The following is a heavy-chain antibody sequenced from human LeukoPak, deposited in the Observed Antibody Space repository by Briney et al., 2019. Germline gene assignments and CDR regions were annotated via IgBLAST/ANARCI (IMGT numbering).Heavy chain of an antibody. D-gene: IGHD3-3*01. CDR1: GGSFSGYY. J-gene: IGHJ4*02. CDR3: ARAGLRFSGLGY. Sequence: PSETLSLTCAVYGGSFSGYYWSWIRQPPGEGLEWSGEINHSGSTNYNPSLKRRVTISVDTYKKQFSLKLSSVTAADTAVYYCARAGLRFSGLGYWGQGTLVTVSS. CDR2: INHSGST. V-gene: IGHV4-34*01.